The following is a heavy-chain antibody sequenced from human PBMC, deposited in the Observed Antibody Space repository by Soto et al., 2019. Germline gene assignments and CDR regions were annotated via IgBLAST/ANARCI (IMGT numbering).Heavy chain of an antibody. J-gene: IGHJ4*02. CDR3: ATQISGVVT. Sequence: EVQLVESGGGLVQPGGSLRLSCAASGFTFSSHWMHWVRQAPGKGLVWVSSINSDGSTRTYADSVKGRFTISRDNAKNTLFLQVNSLRADDTAIYYCATQISGVVTWGQGTLVTVSS. D-gene: IGHD3-3*01. V-gene: IGHV3-74*01. CDR2: INSDGSTR. CDR1: GFTFSSHW.